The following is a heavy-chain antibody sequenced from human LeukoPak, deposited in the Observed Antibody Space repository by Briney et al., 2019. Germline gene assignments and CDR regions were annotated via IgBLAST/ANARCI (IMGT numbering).Heavy chain of an antibody. J-gene: IGHJ4*02. Sequence: GGSLRLSCAASGFTFSSYSMNWVRQAPGKGLEWVSSISSSSSYIYYADSVKGRFTISRDNAKNSLYLQMNSLRAEGTAVYYCARDQHSNSGSFDYWGQGTLVTVSS. D-gene: IGHD6-6*01. V-gene: IGHV3-21*01. CDR3: ARDQHSNSGSFDY. CDR2: ISSSSSYI. CDR1: GFTFSSYS.